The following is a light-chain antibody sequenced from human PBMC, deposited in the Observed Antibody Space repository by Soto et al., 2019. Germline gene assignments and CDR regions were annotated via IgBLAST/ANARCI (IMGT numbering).Light chain of an antibody. Sequence: EIVLTQSPGTLSLSPGERATLSCRASQSVSSSYLAWYQQKPGQAPRLLIYGASSRATGIPDRFSGSGSGTDFTLTISRLEPEDFAVYICQQYGSSRTFGQGTKVDIK. J-gene: IGKJ1*01. CDR1: QSVSSSY. CDR2: GAS. V-gene: IGKV3-20*01. CDR3: QQYGSSRT.